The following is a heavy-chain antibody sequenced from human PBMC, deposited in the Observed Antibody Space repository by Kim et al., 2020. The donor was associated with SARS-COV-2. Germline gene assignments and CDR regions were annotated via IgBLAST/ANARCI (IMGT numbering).Heavy chain of an antibody. J-gene: IGHJ4*02. V-gene: IGHV3-74*01. CDR1: GFTFSDYW. Sequence: GGXLRLSCAASGFTFSDYWMHWVRQVPGKGLVWVSRINGDGSSTSYADSVKGRFTISRDNAKNTLYLQTNSLRAEDTAVYYCVRARWAATAFDYWGQGTLVTVSS. D-gene: IGHD6-13*01. CDR3: VRARWAATAFDY. CDR2: INGDGSST.